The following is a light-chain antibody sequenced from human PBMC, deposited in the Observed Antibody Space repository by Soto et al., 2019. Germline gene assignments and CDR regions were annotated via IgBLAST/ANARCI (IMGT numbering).Light chain of an antibody. CDR2: KIS. CDR3: MQGTHWPFT. V-gene: IGKV2-30*01. CDR1: HSLVYADGNTY. J-gene: IGKJ5*01. Sequence: VVMTQSPVSLPVSLGQPASISCSSTHSLVYADGNTYLQWFQQRPGQSPRRLIYKISNRDSGVPDRYSGRGSGTDFTLQIIRVDAEDVGVYYCMQGTHWPFTFGQGTRLEIK.